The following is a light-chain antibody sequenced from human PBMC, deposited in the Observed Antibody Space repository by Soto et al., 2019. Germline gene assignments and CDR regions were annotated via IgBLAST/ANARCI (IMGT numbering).Light chain of an antibody. CDR1: SRDIGIYNY. CDR2: EVS. CDR3: ASWDGSLSGHV. J-gene: IGLJ1*01. V-gene: IGLV2-14*01. Sequence: QSALTQPASVSGTPGQSITISCTGTSRDIGIYNYVSWYQHHPDKAPKLLLYEVSNRPSGVPDRFSGSKSGTSASLAISGLRSEDEADYYCASWDGSLSGHVFGTGTKLTVL.